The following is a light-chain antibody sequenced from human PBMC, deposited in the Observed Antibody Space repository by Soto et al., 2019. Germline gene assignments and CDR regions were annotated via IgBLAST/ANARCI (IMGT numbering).Light chain of an antibody. CDR3: LQHTSYPWT. J-gene: IGKJ1*01. Sequence: DIQMTQSPSSLSASVGDRVTITCRASQGISKYLAWFQQRPGKVPRRLVNAASSLQSGVPSRFSGSGSGTEFTLIISSLQPEDFGTYYCLQHTSYPWTFGQGTKVDIK. CDR2: AAS. V-gene: IGKV1-17*03. CDR1: QGISKY.